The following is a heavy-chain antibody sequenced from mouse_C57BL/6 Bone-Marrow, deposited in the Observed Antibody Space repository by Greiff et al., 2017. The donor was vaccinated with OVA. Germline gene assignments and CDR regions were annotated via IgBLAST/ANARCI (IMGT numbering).Heavy chain of an antibody. CDR1: GYTFTDYE. J-gene: IGHJ4*01. D-gene: IGHD2-3*01. Sequence: QVQLQQSGAELVRPGASVTLSCKASGYTFTDYEMHWVKQTPVHGLEWIGAIDPETGGTAYNQKFKGKAILTADKSSSTAYMELRSLTSEDSAVYYCTRRYDPHGEYAMDDWGQGTSVTVSS. V-gene: IGHV1-15*01. CDR3: TRRYDPHGEYAMDD. CDR2: IDPETGGT.